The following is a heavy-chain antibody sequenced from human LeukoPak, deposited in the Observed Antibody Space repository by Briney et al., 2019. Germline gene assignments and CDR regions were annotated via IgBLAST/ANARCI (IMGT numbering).Heavy chain of an antibody. Sequence: SVKVSCKASGYTFTSYGISWVRQAPGQGLEWMGGIIPNFGTPNYAQKFQGRVTITADKSTSTAYMELSSLRSEDTAVYYCARVLITSANWFDPWGQGTLVTVSS. V-gene: IGHV1-69*06. J-gene: IGHJ5*02. CDR3: ARVLITSANWFDP. CDR2: IIPNFGTP. CDR1: GYTFTSYG. D-gene: IGHD1-14*01.